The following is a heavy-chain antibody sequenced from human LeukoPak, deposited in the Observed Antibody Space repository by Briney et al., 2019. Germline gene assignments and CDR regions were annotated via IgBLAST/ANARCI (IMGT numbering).Heavy chain of an antibody. J-gene: IGHJ4*02. CDR3: AKDPDYYDSSGDLDY. D-gene: IGHD3-22*01. Sequence: PGGSLRLSCAASGFTFSSFAMSWVRQAPGKGLEWVSSISGSGARTYYADSVKGRFTISRDNSKNTLYLQMNSLRAEDTAVYYCAKDPDYYDSSGDLDYWGQGTLVTVSS. CDR1: GFTFSSFA. V-gene: IGHV3-23*01. CDR2: ISGSGART.